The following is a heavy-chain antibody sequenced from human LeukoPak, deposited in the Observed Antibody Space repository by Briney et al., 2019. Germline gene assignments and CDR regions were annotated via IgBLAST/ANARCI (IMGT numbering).Heavy chain of an antibody. Sequence: GGSLRLSCAASGFTFDDYAMHWVRQAPGKGLEWVSLISWDGGSTYYADSVKGRFTISRDNSKNSLYLQMNSLRAEDTALYYCAKTGGDGYNFDYWGQGTLVTVSS. V-gene: IGHV3-43D*03. J-gene: IGHJ4*02. CDR2: ISWDGGST. D-gene: IGHD5-24*01. CDR3: AKTGGDGYNFDY. CDR1: GFTFDDYA.